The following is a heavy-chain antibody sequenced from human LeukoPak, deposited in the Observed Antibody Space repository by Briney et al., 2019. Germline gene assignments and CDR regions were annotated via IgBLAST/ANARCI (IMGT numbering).Heavy chain of an antibody. D-gene: IGHD1-14*01. Sequence: SGPALVKPTQTLTLTCTFSGFSLSTSGMCVSWIRQPPGKALEWLARIDWDDDKYYSTSLETRLTISKDTSKNQVVLTMTNVDPVDTATYYCARIRVLPGNLGWFDPWGQGTLVTVSS. CDR1: GFSLSTSGMC. CDR2: IDWDDDK. J-gene: IGHJ5*02. V-gene: IGHV2-70*11. CDR3: ARIRVLPGNLGWFDP.